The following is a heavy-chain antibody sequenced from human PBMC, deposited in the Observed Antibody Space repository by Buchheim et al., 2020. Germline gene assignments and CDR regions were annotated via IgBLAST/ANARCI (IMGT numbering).Heavy chain of an antibody. Sequence: QVQLVESGGGVVQPGRSLRLSCAASGFTFSSYGMHWVRQAPGKGLEWVAVIWYDGSNKYYADSVKGRFTISRDNSKNTLYLQMNSLRAEDTAVYYCARDQSYGDPSYYYYGMDVWGQGT. D-gene: IGHD4-17*01. CDR1: GFTFSSYG. CDR2: IWYDGSNK. J-gene: IGHJ6*02. CDR3: ARDQSYGDPSYYYYGMDV. V-gene: IGHV3-33*01.